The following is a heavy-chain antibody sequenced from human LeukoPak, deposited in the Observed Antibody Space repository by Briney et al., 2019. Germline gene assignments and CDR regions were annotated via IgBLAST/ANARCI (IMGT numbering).Heavy chain of an antibody. CDR3: AKDKDYGDYGGYYMDV. Sequence: GGSLRLSCAASGFTFSSYTMSWVRRAPGKGLEWVSAISGSGGSTYYADSVKGRFTISRDNSKNTLYLQMNSLRAEDTAVYYCAKDKDYGDYGGYYMDVWGKGTTVTVSS. V-gene: IGHV3-23*01. J-gene: IGHJ6*03. D-gene: IGHD4-17*01. CDR2: ISGSGGST. CDR1: GFTFSSYT.